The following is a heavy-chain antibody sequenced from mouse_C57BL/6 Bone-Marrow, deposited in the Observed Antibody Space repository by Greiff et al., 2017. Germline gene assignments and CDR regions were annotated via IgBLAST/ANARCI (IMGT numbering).Heavy chain of an antibody. J-gene: IGHJ3*01. CDR1: GYTFTSYW. V-gene: IGHV1-72*01. CDR3: ASAGWFAY. CDR2: IDPNSGGT. Sequence: QVQLLQPGAELVKPGASVKLSCKASGYTFTSYWMHWVKQRPGRGLGGIGRIDPNSGGTKYNEKFKSKATLTVDKPSSTAYMQLSSLTSEDSAVYYCASAGWFAYWGQGTLVTVSA.